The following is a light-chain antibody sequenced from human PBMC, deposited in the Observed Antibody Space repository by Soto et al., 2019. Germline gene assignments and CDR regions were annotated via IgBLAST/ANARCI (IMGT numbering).Light chain of an antibody. CDR3: MQGSHWPRT. CDR1: QSLVNSDGNTY. V-gene: IGKV2-30*01. CDR2: KVS. Sequence: EVVMTQSPLSLPVTLGQPASISCRSSQSLVNSDGNTYLNWFHQRPGQSPRRLIYKVSKRDSGVPDRFSGSGSGTDFTLRISRVEAEDTVVYYCMQGSHWPRTFGQGTRVEIK. J-gene: IGKJ1*01.